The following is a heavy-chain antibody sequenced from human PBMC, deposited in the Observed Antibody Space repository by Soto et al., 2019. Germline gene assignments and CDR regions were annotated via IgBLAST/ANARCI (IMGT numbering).Heavy chain of an antibody. D-gene: IGHD2-2*02. Sequence: FLRLSCAASGFTFSIYSMNLVRQAPGKGLEWISYISSSSSTIYYAASVKGRFTISRDNAKNSLYLQMNSLRDEDTAVYYCARDLHCSSTSCYTGDYYYGRDVWGQGTTVTGSS. CDR2: ISSSSSTI. V-gene: IGHV3-48*02. J-gene: IGHJ6*02. CDR1: GFTFSIYS. CDR3: ARDLHCSSTSCYTGDYYYGRDV.